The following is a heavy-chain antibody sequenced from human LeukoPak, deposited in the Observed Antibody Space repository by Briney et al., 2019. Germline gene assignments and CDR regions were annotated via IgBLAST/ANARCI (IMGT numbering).Heavy chain of an antibody. CDR2: IRYDGRNK. D-gene: IGHD1-1*01. Sequence: GGSLRLSCAAAGLTFSNYGMHWVRQAPGKGLQWVAYIRYDGRNKYSADSVKGRFTIYRDNSKSTLYSQMNSLRPEDTAVYYCAKGGSNNWSFDNWGQGTLVTVSS. J-gene: IGHJ4*02. CDR3: AKGGSNNWSFDN. CDR1: GLTFSNYG. V-gene: IGHV3-30*02.